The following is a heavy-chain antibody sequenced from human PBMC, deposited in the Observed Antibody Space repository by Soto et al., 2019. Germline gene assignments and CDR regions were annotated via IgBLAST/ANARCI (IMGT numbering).Heavy chain of an antibody. J-gene: IGHJ4*02. CDR3: ARQIYDSDTGPNFQYYFDS. CDR2: IDPSDSQT. CDR1: GYSFAGYW. Sequence: PGESLNLSCKGSGYSFAGYWITWVRQTPGKGLEWMGRIDPSDSQTYYSPSFRGHVTISVTKSITTVFLQWSSLRASDTAMYYCARQIYDSDTGPNFQYYFDSWGQGTPVTVSS. D-gene: IGHD3-22*01. V-gene: IGHV5-10-1*01.